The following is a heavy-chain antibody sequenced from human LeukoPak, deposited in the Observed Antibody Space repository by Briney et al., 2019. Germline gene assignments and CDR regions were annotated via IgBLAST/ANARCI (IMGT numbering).Heavy chain of an antibody. V-gene: IGHV4-59*08. D-gene: IGHD3-10*01. J-gene: IGHJ5*01. CDR3: GRHFTGTSGNYYTDS. CDR1: GDSISNNY. CDR2: ISSTGSN. Sequence: PSETLSLTCTVSGDSISNNYWNWIRQPPGKGLERIGYISSTGSNDYNPSLKSRVTISVDTSRNLFSLRLTSVTAADTAVYYCGRHFTGTSGNYYTDSWGQGTLVTVSS.